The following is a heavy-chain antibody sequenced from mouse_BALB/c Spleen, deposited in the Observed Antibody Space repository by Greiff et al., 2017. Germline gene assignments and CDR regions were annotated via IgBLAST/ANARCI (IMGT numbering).Heavy chain of an antibody. CDR3: ANKITKGAWFAY. Sequence: EVQRVESGGGLVKPGGSLKLSCAASGFTFSSYAMSWVRQTPAKGLEWVATISPGGSYTYYSDSVKGRVTFARDNAKNTLYLQMSRLRSEDTAMYYCANKITKGAWFAYWGQGTRVTVSA. J-gene: IGHJ3*01. CDR2: ISPGGSYT. V-gene: IGHV5-9-3*01. D-gene: IGHD2-4*01. CDR1: GFTFSSYA.